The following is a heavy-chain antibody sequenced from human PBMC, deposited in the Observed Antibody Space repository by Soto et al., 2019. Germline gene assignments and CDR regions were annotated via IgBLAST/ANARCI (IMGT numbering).Heavy chain of an antibody. J-gene: IGHJ6*02. CDR1: GGSLRGSS. Sequence: SETLSVTCTVSGGSLRGSSWNWFRQSPGQGLEWIGYVYFGGGTNYSPSFMGRVTISVDTTANQFSLKLNSVTAADTAVYYCASDKTPISPHYFYYGMDLWGQGTTVTVSS. D-gene: IGHD3-9*01. CDR2: VYFGGGT. CDR3: ASDKTPISPHYFYYGMDL. V-gene: IGHV4-59*01.